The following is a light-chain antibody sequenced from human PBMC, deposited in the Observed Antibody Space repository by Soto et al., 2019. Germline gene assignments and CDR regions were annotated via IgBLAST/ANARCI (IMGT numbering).Light chain of an antibody. CDR2: NNN. Sequence: QSVLTQTPSASGTPGQTVTISCSGSRSNIGNNAVSWYQQFPGTAPKLLIYNNNQRPSGVPDRFSGSKSGTSASLAISGLQSEDEADYYCATWDDSLNARGVFGGGTKHTVL. CDR3: ATWDDSLNARGV. CDR1: RSNIGNNA. J-gene: IGLJ3*02. V-gene: IGLV1-44*01.